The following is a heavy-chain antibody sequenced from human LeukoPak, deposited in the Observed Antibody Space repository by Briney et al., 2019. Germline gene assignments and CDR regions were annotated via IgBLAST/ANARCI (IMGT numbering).Heavy chain of an antibody. D-gene: IGHD2-15*01. J-gene: IGHJ4*02. CDR1: GFTFSSYS. Sequence: GGSLRLSCAASGFTFSSYSMNWVRQAPGKGLEWVSPISSSSSYIYYADSVKGRFTISRDNAKNSLYLQMNSLRAEDTAVYYCARSLLLYCSGGSCYSLDYWGQGTLVTVSS. CDR2: ISSSSSYI. V-gene: IGHV3-21*01. CDR3: ARSLLLYCSGGSCYSLDY.